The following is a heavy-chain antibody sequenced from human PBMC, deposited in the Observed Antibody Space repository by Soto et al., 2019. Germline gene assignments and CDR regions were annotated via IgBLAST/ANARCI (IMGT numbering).Heavy chain of an antibody. CDR3: AAGGDGYSETVAVAAYFDY. CDR1: GGTFSSYA. Sequence: GASVKVSCKASGGTFSSYAISWVRQAPGQGLEWMGGIIPIFGTANYAQKFQGRVTITADESTSTAYMELSSLRSEDTAVYYCAAGGDGYSETVAVAAYFDYWGQGTLVTVSS. V-gene: IGHV1-69*13. D-gene: IGHD6-19*01. J-gene: IGHJ4*02. CDR2: IIPIFGTA.